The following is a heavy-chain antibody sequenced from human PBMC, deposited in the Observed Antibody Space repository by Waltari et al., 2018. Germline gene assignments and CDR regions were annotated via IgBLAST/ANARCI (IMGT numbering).Heavy chain of an antibody. CDR2: ISGSGGST. CDR1: GFTFSSYG. V-gene: IGHV3-23*04. CDR3: AKGKGAAAGT. Sequence: VQLVESGGGVVQPGRSLRLYCAASGFTFSSYGMPWVRQAPGKGLEWVSAISGSGGSTYYADSVKGRFTISRDNSKNTLYLQMNSLRAEDTAVYYCAKGKGAAAGTWGQGTLVTVSS. D-gene: IGHD6-13*01. J-gene: IGHJ5*02.